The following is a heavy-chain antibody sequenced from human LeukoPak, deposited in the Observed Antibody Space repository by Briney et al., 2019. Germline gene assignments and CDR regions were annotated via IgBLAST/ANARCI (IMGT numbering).Heavy chain of an antibody. J-gene: IGHJ4*02. D-gene: IGHD3-22*01. CDR2: ITNDRSST. V-gene: IGHV3-74*01. Sequence: TGGSLRLSCAASGFTVSSNYMSWVRQAPGKGLEWVSRITNDRSSTTYADSVKGRFTISRDNAKNMLYLQVNSLRAEDTAVFYCATWKYYYDSSGSYHGGYFDSWGQGALVTVSS. CDR3: ATWKYYYDSSGSYHGGYFDS. CDR1: GFTVSSNY.